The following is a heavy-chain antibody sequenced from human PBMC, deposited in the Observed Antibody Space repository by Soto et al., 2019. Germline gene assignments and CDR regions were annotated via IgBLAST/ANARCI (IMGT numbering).Heavy chain of an antibody. CDR3: ARSVGATDYYYYGMDV. V-gene: IGHV3-30-3*01. CDR2: ISYDGSNK. D-gene: IGHD1-26*01. J-gene: IGHJ6*02. CDR1: GFTFSSYA. Sequence: QVQLVESGGGVVQPGRSLRLSCAASGFTFSSYAMHWVRQAPGKGLEWVAVISYDGSNKYYADSVKGRFTISRDNSKNTLYLQMNSLRAEDTAVYYCARSVGATDYYYYGMDVWGQGTTVTVSS.